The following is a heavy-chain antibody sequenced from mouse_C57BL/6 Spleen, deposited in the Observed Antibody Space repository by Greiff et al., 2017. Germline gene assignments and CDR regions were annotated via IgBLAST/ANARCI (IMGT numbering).Heavy chain of an antibody. D-gene: IGHD3-2*02. CDR2: IYPGDGDT. CDR3: ARSSSGYVDGY. CDR1: GYAFSSYW. V-gene: IGHV1-80*01. J-gene: IGHJ2*01. Sequence: QVQLKESGAELVKPGASVKISCKASGYAFSSYWMNWVKQRPGKGLEWIGQIYPGDGDTNYNGKFKGKATLTADKSSSTAYMQLSSLTSEDSAVYFCARSSSGYVDGYWGQGTTLTVSS.